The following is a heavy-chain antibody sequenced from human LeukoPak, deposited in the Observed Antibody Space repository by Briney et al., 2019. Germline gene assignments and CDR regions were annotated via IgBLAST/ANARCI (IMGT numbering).Heavy chain of an antibody. D-gene: IGHD1-26*01. CDR1: GGSVSSGSYY. CDR2: IYTSGST. Sequence: SETLSLTCTVSGGSVSSGSYYWTWIRQPAGKGLEWIGRIYTSGSTDYNPSLKSRVTISVDTSKNQFSLKLSSVTAADTAVYYCARVVRVAGLVGARDYYYYMDVWGKGTTVTISS. J-gene: IGHJ6*03. V-gene: IGHV4-61*02. CDR3: ARVVRVAGLVGARDYYYYMDV.